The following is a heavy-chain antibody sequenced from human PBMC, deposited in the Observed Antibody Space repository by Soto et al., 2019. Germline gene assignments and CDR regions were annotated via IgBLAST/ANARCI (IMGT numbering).Heavy chain of an antibody. D-gene: IGHD1-26*01. CDR2: IKNKANSYTT. CDR3: TRISLVGATGGRYFDY. J-gene: IGHJ4*02. Sequence: VQLVESGGGLVQPGGSLRLSCAASGFIFSDHYMDWARQAPGKGLEWVGRIKNKANSYTTEYAASVKGRFTISRDDSKNSLYLQMNSLKTEDTAVYYCTRISLVGATGGRYFDYWGQGTLLTVSS. V-gene: IGHV3-72*01. CDR1: GFIFSDHY.